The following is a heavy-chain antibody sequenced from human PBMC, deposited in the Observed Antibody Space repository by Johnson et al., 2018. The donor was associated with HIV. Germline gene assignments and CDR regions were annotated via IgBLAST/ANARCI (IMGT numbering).Heavy chain of an antibody. CDR1: GFTFDDYG. CDR3: ARGKGASVGLDAFDI. Sequence: VQLVESGGGVVRPGGSLRLSCAASGFTFDDYGMSWVRQGPGKGLEWVSLISWNGGDTGYADSVRGRFTISRDNAKNSLYLQTNSLRVEDTAFYYCARGKGASVGLDAFDIWGQGTMVTVSS. CDR2: ISWNGGDT. J-gene: IGHJ3*02. V-gene: IGHV3-20*04. D-gene: IGHD2-2*01.